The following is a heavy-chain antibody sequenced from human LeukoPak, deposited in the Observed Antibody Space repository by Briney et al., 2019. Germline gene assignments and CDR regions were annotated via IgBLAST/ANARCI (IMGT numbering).Heavy chain of an antibody. J-gene: IGHJ4*02. CDR1: GGSISNFY. D-gene: IGHD6-13*01. Sequence: SETLSLTCTVPGGSISNFYWSWIRQPPGKTLEWIGRIYSSGSTNYNPSLKSRVTMSLDTSKNQFSLKLSSVTAADTAVYFCARETTRAGTARPFDYWGQGTLVTVSS. V-gene: IGHV4-4*07. CDR2: IYSSGST. CDR3: ARETTRAGTARPFDY.